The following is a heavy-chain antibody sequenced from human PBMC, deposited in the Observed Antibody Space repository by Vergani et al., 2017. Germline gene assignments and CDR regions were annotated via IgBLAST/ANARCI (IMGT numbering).Heavy chain of an antibody. CDR3: AKVIDYGDSADY. D-gene: IGHD4-17*01. Sequence: VQLVESGGGVVQPGRSLRLSCAASGFTFSSYAMSWVRQAPGKGLEWVSAISGSGGSTYYADSVKGRFTISRDNSKNTLYLQMNSLRAEDTAVYYCAKVIDYGDSADYWGQGTLVTVSS. CDR1: GFTFSSYA. V-gene: IGHV3-23*04. CDR2: ISGSGGST. J-gene: IGHJ4*02.